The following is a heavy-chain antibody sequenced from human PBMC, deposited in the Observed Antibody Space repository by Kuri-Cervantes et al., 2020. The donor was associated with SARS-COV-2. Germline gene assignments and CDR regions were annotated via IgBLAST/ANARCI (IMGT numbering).Heavy chain of an antibody. CDR1: GFTFSDYY. CDR3: AIGRGVRGVPLGQFDY. Sequence: GESLKISCAASGFTFSDYYMSWVRQAPGKGLEWVSDISSSSSYTNYADSVKGRFTISRDNAKNSLYLQMNSLRAEDTAVYYCAIGRGVRGVPLGQFDYWGQGTLVTVSS. D-gene: IGHD3-10*01. J-gene: IGHJ4*02. V-gene: IGHV3-11*06. CDR2: ISSSSSYT.